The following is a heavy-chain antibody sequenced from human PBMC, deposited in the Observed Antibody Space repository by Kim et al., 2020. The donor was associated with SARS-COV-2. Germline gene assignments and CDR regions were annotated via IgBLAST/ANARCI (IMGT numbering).Heavy chain of an antibody. CDR1: GFTFGDYA. V-gene: IGHV3-9*01. J-gene: IGHJ4*02. CDR2: ISWNSGSI. CDR3: AKDNPPHFNWNDVGNYFDY. D-gene: IGHD1-1*01. Sequence: GGSLRLSCAASGFTFGDYAMHWVRQAPGKGLEWVSGISWNSGSIGYADSVKGRFTISRDNAKNSLYLQMNSLRAEDTALYYCAKDNPPHFNWNDVGNYFDYWGQGTLVTVSS.